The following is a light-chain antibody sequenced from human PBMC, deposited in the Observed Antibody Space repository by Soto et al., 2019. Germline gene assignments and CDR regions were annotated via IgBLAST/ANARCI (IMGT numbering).Light chain of an antibody. CDR2: GAS. Sequence: EIVLTQSPGTLSLSPGERATLSCRASQSVNSKYLAWYQQKPGQGPRPLMYGASSRATGIPDRFSGSGSGTDFTLTISRLEPEDFAVYYCQQYDSKPRTFGQGTKVEIK. J-gene: IGKJ1*01. CDR3: QQYDSKPRT. CDR1: QSVNSKY. V-gene: IGKV3-20*01.